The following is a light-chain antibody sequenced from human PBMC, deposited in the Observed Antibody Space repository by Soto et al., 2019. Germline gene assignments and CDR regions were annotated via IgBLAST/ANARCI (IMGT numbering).Light chain of an antibody. V-gene: IGKV1-6*02. J-gene: IGKJ1*01. CDR2: AAS. CDR3: LQGYHYPQT. Sequence: IQMTQSPSTLSASVGDRIIITCRTSQGIRNGLGWYQQRPGKAPKLLISAASDLHSEVPSRFSGSGSEKYFTLTIDSLKPEDFATYCCLQGYHYPQTLGQGTKVDTK. CDR1: QGIRNG.